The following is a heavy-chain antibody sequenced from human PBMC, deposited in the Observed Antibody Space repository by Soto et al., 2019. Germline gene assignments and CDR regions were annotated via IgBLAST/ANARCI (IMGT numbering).Heavy chain of an antibody. CDR3: ARIAGDDSSGSPTYWFDP. CDR2: MNPNSGNT. CDR1: GYTFTSYD. J-gene: IGHJ5*02. V-gene: IGHV1-8*01. D-gene: IGHD3-22*01. Sequence: GASVKVSCKASGYTFTSYDINWVRQATGQGLEWMGWMNPNSGNTGYAQKFQGRVTMTRDTSISTAYMELSSLRSEDTAVYYCARIAGDDSSGSPTYWFDPWGQGTLVTVSS.